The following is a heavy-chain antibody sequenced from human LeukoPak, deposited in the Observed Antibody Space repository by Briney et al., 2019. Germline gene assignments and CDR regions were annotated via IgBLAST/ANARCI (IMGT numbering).Heavy chain of an antibody. CDR3: ARGSLLWFGELLAPGGIDF. J-gene: IGHJ4*02. CDR1: GYTFTSYD. V-gene: IGHV1-8*01. CDR2: MNPNSGNT. D-gene: IGHD3-10*01. Sequence: GASVKVSCKASGYTFTSYDINWVRQATGQGLEWMGWMNPNSGNTGYAQKFQGRVTMTRNTSISTAYMELSSLRSEDTAVYYCARGSLLWFGELLAPGGIDFRGQGTLVTVSS.